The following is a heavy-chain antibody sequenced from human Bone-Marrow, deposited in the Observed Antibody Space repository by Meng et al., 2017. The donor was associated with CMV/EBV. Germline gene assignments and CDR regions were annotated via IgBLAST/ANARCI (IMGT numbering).Heavy chain of an antibody. CDR2: VSDGGST. Sequence: SSGSSYWDWIRQPPGKGLEWIGSVSDGGSTYYNPSLKSRVTISIGTSKNQFSLKLTSVSVADSAVYYCSRGSIDVAAAGPLNWFDPWGQGTLVTVSS. V-gene: IGHV4-39*07. CDR1: SSGSSY. J-gene: IGHJ5*02. D-gene: IGHD6-13*01. CDR3: SRGSIDVAAAGPLNWFDP.